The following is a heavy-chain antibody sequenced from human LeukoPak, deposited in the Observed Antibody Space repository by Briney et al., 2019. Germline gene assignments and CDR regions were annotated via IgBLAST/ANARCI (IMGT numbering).Heavy chain of an antibody. Sequence: ASVKVSCKASGYTFTSYDINWVRQATGQGLEWMGWMNPNSGNTGYAQKFQGRVTMTRNTSTSTAYMELSSLRSEDTAVYYCARDSLVAAAGTPDYWGQGTLVTVSS. J-gene: IGHJ4*02. CDR3: ARDSLVAAAGTPDY. D-gene: IGHD6-13*01. V-gene: IGHV1-8*01. CDR2: MNPNSGNT. CDR1: GYTFTSYD.